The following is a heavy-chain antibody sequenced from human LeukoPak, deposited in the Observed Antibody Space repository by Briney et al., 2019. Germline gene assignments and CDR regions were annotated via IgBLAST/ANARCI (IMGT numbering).Heavy chain of an antibody. D-gene: IGHD2-15*01. CDR1: GGSISSSSYY. Sequence: SETLSLTCTVSGGSISSSSYYWGWIRQPPGKGLEWIGSIYYSGSTYYNPSLKSRVTISVDTSKNQFSLKLSSVTAADTAVYYCASLSGQCSGGSCYGPPHWFDPWGQGTLVTVSS. CDR3: ASLSGQCSGGSCYGPPHWFDP. V-gene: IGHV4-39*07. CDR2: IYYSGST. J-gene: IGHJ5*02.